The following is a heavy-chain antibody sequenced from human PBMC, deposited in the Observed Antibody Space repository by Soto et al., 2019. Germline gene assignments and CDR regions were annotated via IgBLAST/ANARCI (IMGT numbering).Heavy chain of an antibody. V-gene: IGHV1-69*01. Sequence: QVQLVQSGAEVKKPGSSVKLSCKASGGTFSSYTISWVRQAPGQGLEWMGGTIPVFGTAHYAQKIQGRVTTSADESTSAAYMELSSLGSEDTAVYSCARAVPSLVGYQKGVGRRNYHFDRWGQGALVTVSS. D-gene: IGHD2-15*01. CDR2: TIPVFGTA. CDR3: ARAVPSLVGYQKGVGRRNYHFDR. J-gene: IGHJ4*02. CDR1: GGTFSSYT.